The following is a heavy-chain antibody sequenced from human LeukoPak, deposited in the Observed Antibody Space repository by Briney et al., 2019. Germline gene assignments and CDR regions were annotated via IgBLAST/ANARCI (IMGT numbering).Heavy chain of an antibody. CDR3: ATEGTSGITIFGVAPDAFDI. CDR2: VDPEDGET. Sequence: EASVKVSCKASGYTFTDYYMHWVQQAPGKGLEWMGRVDPEDGETIYAEKFQGRVTITADTSTDTAYMELSSLRSEDTAVYYCATEGTSGITIFGVAPDAFDIWGQGTMVTVSS. CDR1: GYTFTDYY. D-gene: IGHD3-3*01. J-gene: IGHJ3*02. V-gene: IGHV1-69-2*01.